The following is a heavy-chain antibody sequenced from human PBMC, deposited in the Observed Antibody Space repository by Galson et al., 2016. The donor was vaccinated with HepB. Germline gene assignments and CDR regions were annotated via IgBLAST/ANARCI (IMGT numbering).Heavy chain of an antibody. Sequence: SLRLSCAASGFTFDSYAMHWVRQIPGKGLEWVAVISFDGRCKYYADSVKGRFTISRDNSKGEMYLQMNTLRPDDTALYYCARDLRGAVTYNWFDPWGQGILVIVSS. J-gene: IGHJ5*02. V-gene: IGHV3-30*04. CDR1: GFTFDSYA. CDR2: ISFDGRCK. CDR3: ARDLRGAVTYNWFDP. D-gene: IGHD3-16*01.